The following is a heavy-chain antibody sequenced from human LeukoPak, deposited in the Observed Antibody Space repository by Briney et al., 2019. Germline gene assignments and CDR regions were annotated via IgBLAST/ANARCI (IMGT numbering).Heavy chain of an antibody. CDR3: AKSYFDYSTYYICYFNL. D-gene: IGHD4-11*01. J-gene: IGHJ4*02. CDR1: GGSISSDY. Sequence: SDTLSLTCTVSGGSISSDYWSWIRQPPGRGLEWIGYIYTDGSTNYNPTLKSRVTISVDTSKNQFALNLSSVTAADTAVYDCAKSYFDYSTYYICYFNLWGQGALVTVSS. V-gene: IGHV4-4*09. CDR2: IYTDGST.